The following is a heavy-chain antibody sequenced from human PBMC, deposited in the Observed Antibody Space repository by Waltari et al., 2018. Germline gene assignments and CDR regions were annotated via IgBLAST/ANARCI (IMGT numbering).Heavy chain of an antibody. Sequence: TCTVSGGSISSSSYYWGWIRQPPGKGLEWIGSIYYSGSTYYNPSLKSRVTISVDTSKNQFSLKLSSVTAADTAVYYCVTEEGWFDPWGQGTLVTVSS. J-gene: IGHJ5*02. CDR3: VTEEGWFDP. V-gene: IGHV4-39*07. CDR1: GGSISSSSYY. CDR2: IYYSGST.